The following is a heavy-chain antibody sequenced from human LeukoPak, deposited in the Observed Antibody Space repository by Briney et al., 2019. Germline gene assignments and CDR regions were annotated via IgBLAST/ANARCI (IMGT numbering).Heavy chain of an antibody. CDR2: IYSGGST. D-gene: IGHD1-26*01. Sequence: GGSLRLSCAASGFTVSSNYMSWVRQAPGKGLEWVSVIYSGGSTYYADSVKGRFTISRDNSKNTLYLQMNSLRAEDTAVYYCARHSGSYHNAFDIWGQGTMVTVSS. J-gene: IGHJ3*02. CDR3: ARHSGSYHNAFDI. CDR1: GFTVSSNY. V-gene: IGHV3-53*01.